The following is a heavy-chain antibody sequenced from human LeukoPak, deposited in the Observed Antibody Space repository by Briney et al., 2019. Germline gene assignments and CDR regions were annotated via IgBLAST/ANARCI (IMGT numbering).Heavy chain of an antibody. CDR2: IIPIFGTA. D-gene: IGHD6-6*01. CDR1: GGTFSRYA. V-gene: IGHV1-69*05. Sequence: ASVNVSCKASGGTFSRYAISWVRQAPGQELAWMGGIIPIFGTANYAQKFQGRVTITTDESTSTAYMELSSLRSEDTAVYYCSRGGEEYRSSSSWFDPWGQGTLVTVS. CDR3: SRGGEEYRSSSSWFDP. J-gene: IGHJ5*01.